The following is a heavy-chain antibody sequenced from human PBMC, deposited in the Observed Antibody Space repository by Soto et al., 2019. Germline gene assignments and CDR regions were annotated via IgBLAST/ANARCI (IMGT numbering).Heavy chain of an antibody. CDR3: ARAPKGYGDLYFDY. CDR1: GFTFSSYS. Sequence: PGGSLRLSCAASGFTFSSYSMNWVRQAPGKGLEWVSSISSSSSYIYYADSVKGRFTISRDNAKNSLYLQMNSLRAEDTAVYYCARAPKGYGDLYFDYWGQGTLVTVS. CDR2: ISSSSSYI. J-gene: IGHJ4*02. D-gene: IGHD4-17*01. V-gene: IGHV3-21*01.